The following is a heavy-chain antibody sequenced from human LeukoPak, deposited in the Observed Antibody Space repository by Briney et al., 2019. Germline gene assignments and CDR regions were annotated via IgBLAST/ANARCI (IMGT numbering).Heavy chain of an antibody. Sequence: GGSLRLSRAASGFTVSSNYMSWVRQAPGKGLEWVSVIYSGGSTYYADSVKGRFTISRDNSKNTLYLQMNSLRAEDTAVYYCARERRPYDILTGSNYYYGMDVWGKGTTVTVSS. CDR2: IYSGGST. CDR1: GFTVSSNY. J-gene: IGHJ6*04. V-gene: IGHV3-53*01. D-gene: IGHD3-9*01. CDR3: ARERRPYDILTGSNYYYGMDV.